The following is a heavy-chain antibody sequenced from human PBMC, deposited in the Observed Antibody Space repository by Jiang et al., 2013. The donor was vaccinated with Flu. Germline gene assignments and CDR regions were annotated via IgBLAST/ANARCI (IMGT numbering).Heavy chain of an antibody. J-gene: IGHJ4*02. CDR3: ARDLRYEGNWGSYFDY. V-gene: IGHV6-1*01. CDR2: TYYRSKWYN. Sequence: QTLSLTCAISGDSVSSNSAAWNWIRQSPSRGLEWLGRTYYRSKWYNDYAVSVKSRITINPDTSKNQFSLQLNSVTPEDTAVYYCARDLRYEGNWGSYFDYWGQGTLVTVSS. CDR1: GDSVSSNSAA. D-gene: IGHD7-27*01.